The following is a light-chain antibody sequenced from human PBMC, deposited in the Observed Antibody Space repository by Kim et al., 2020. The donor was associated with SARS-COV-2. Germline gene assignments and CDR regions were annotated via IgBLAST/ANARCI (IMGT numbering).Light chain of an antibody. CDR2: RNN. CDR3: QSYDSSLSHAV. V-gene: IGLV1-40*01. CDR1: TSNIGAGYD. J-gene: IGLJ7*01. Sequence: GVPNFCTGGTSNIGAGYDVHWYQHLPGTAPKLLIFRNNNRPSGVPARFSASKSGTSASLAITGLQAEDEADYSCQSYDSSLSHAVFGGGTQLTVL.